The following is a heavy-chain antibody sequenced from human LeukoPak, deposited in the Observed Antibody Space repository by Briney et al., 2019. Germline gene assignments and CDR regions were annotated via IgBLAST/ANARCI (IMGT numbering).Heavy chain of an antibody. Sequence: GSLRLSCAASGFTFNTYSMNWVRQAPGKGLEWVSSISSISTYIYYAGSVKGRFTISRDNAKNSLYLQMNSLRAADTAVYYCAKDQRFGDLSADYWGQGTLVTVSS. CDR2: ISSISTYI. J-gene: IGHJ4*02. D-gene: IGHD3-10*01. CDR3: AKDQRFGDLSADY. V-gene: IGHV3-21*04. CDR1: GFTFNTYS.